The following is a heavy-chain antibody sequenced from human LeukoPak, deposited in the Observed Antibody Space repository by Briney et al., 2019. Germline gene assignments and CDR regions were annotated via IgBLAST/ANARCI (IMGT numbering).Heavy chain of an antibody. D-gene: IGHD1-26*01. CDR3: ARSNSGSYRELDY. CDR2: IYTSGIT. Sequence: SETLSLTCTVSGVSINSGSYFWRWIRQPAGKGLEWIGRIYTSGITNYNSSLMSRSTISIATSKNQFSLKLSSVTAADTAVYYCARSNSGSYRELDYWGQGALVTVSS. J-gene: IGHJ4*02. V-gene: IGHV4-61*02. CDR1: GVSINSGSYF.